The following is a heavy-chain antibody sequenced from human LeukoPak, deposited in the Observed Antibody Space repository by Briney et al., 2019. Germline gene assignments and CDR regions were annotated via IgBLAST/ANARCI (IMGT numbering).Heavy chain of an antibody. V-gene: IGHV1-18*01. CDR3: ARDPGLFDFWSDYADY. CDR1: GYTFTSYG. CDR2: ISAYNGNT. J-gene: IGHJ4*02. D-gene: IGHD3-3*01. Sequence: GASVKVSCKASGYTFTSYGISCVRQAPGQGLQWMGWISAYNGNTNYAQKLQGRVTMTTDTSTSTAYMELRSLRSDDTAVYYCARDPGLFDFWSDYADYWGQGTLVTVSS.